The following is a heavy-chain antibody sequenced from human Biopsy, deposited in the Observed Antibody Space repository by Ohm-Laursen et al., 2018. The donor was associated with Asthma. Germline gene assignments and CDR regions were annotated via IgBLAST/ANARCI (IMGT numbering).Heavy chain of an antibody. CDR2: INPNGGGT. D-gene: IGHD7-27*01. CDR3: ARGQKSPGDRWFDP. V-gene: IGHV1-2*06. Sequence: GASVKVSCKASGFTFMGYHIFWMRQAPGQGLEWMGRINPNGGGTHYAQKFQGRVTLTRDTSISTAYMDLSALTPDDTAVYYCARGQKSPGDRWFDPWGQGTLVTVSS. J-gene: IGHJ5*02. CDR1: GFTFMGYH.